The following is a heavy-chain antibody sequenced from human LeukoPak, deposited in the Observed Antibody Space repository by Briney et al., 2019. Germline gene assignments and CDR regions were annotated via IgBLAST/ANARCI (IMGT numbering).Heavy chain of an antibody. V-gene: IGHV3-48*03. CDR1: GFTFSSYE. D-gene: IGHD3-22*01. CDR2: ISSSGSTT. CDR3: ARDNYDSSGYYFD. J-gene: IGHJ4*02. Sequence: GGSLRLSCAASGFTFSSYEMNWVRQAPGKGLEWVSYISSSGSTTHYADSVKGRFNISRDNAKNSLYLQMNSLRAEDTAVYYCARDNYDSSGYYFDWGQGTLVTVSS.